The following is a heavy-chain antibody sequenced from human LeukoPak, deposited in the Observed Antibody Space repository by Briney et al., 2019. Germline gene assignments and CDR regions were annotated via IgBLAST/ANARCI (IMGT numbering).Heavy chain of an antibody. D-gene: IGHD2-8*02. V-gene: IGHV3-23*01. CDR1: GFTFTNYA. J-gene: IGHJ4*02. CDR3: TKAPLMSCTGAFCYPFDS. CDR2: TVGSRPDA. Sequence: GGSLRLSCAASGFTFTNYAMSWVRQTPGKGLEWVSATVGSRPDAYHAGSVKGRFTVSRDNSRNTLYLQMNNLRIEDSAVYYCTKAPLMSCTGAFCYPFDSWGQGVLVTVSS.